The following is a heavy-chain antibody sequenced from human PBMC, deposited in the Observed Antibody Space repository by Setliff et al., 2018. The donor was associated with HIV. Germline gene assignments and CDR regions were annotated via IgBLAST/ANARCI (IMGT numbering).Heavy chain of an antibody. CDR1: GFTFSSYG. CDR2: IRFDAKDN. CDR3: AKDEGYTYSSGWYSHY. J-gene: IGHJ4*02. V-gene: IGHV3-30*02. D-gene: IGHD6-19*01. Sequence: AGGSLRLSCAASGFTFSSYGMHWVRQAPGKGLEWPSFIRFDAKDNYYADSVKGRFTISRDNSKNTVYLQMNSLRAEDTAVYYCAKDEGYTYSSGWYSHYWGQGTLVTVSS.